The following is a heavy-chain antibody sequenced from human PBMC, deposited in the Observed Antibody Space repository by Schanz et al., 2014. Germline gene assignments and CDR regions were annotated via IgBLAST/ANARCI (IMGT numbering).Heavy chain of an antibody. CDR3: AGAFDSSGYYFDY. CDR1: GGTFSSYT. V-gene: IGHV1-69*02. D-gene: IGHD3-22*01. CDR2: IISILGIP. Sequence: GPGVKEPGASVKVSCKASGGTFSSYTISWVRQAPGQGLEWMGRIISILGIPNYAQKFQGRVTFTADKSTSTAYMELSSLKSEDTAVYYCAGAFDSSGYYFDYWGQGTLVTVSS. J-gene: IGHJ4*02.